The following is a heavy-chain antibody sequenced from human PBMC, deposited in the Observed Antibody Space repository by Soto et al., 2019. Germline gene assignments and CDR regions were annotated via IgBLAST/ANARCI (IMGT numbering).Heavy chain of an antibody. Sequence: ESLKISCAASGFTFSSYAMSWVCQAPGKGLEWVSAISGSGGSTYYADSVKGRFTISRDNSKNTLYLQMNSLRAEDTAVYYCAKDRLLWFGELEFPHYFDYWGQGTLVTVSS. D-gene: IGHD3-10*01. CDR1: GFTFSSYA. CDR2: ISGSGGST. CDR3: AKDRLLWFGELEFPHYFDY. V-gene: IGHV3-23*01. J-gene: IGHJ4*02.